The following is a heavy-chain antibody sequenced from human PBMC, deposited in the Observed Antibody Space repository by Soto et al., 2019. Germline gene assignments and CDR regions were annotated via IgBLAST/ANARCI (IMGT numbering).Heavy chain of an antibody. CDR2: ISYDGSNK. V-gene: IGHV3-30*03. CDR1: GFTFSSYG. D-gene: IGHD2-15*01. Sequence: GGSLRLSCAASGFTFSSYGMHWVRQAPGKGLERVAVISYDGSNKYYADSVKGRFTISRDNSKNTQYLQMNSLRFEDTAVYYCARDQLRCGYCFDYWGQGTLVTVSS. J-gene: IGHJ4*02. CDR3: ARDQLRCGYCFDY.